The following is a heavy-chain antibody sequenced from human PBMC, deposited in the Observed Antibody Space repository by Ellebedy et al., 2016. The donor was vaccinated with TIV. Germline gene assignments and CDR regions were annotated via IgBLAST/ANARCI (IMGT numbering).Heavy chain of an antibody. J-gene: IGHJ2*01. D-gene: IGHD5-24*01. CDR2: IYHSGST. V-gene: IGHV4-4*02. CDR3: ASVEMAPYWYFDL. CDR1: GGSISSSNW. Sequence: SETLSLTXAVSGGSISSSNWWSWVRQPPGKGLGWIGEIYHSGSTYYNPSLKSRVTISVDRSKNQFSLKLSSVTAADTAVYYCASVEMAPYWYFDLWGRGTLVTVSS.